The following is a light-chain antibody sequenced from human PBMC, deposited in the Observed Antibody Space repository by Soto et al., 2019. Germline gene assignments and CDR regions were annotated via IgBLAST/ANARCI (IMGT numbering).Light chain of an antibody. CDR1: QSVSSN. Sequence: EIVMTESPATLSVSPGERATLSCRASQSVSSNLDWYQQKPGQAPRLLSYGASTRATGIPARFSGSGSGTEFTLTISSLQSEDFAVYYCQQYNNWPPSITFGQGTRLEIK. CDR2: GAS. CDR3: QQYNNWPPSIT. V-gene: IGKV3-15*01. J-gene: IGKJ5*01.